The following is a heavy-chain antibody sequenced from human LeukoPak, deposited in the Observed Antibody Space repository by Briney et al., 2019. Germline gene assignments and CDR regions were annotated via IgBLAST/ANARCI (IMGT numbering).Heavy chain of an antibody. V-gene: IGHV1-69*01. CDR2: IIPIFGTA. CDR3: ARGKAYYDFWSGSYYYYGMDV. J-gene: IGHJ6*02. Sequence: ASVKVSCKASGGTLSSYAISWVRQAPGQGLEWMGGIIPIFGTANYAQKFQGRVTITADESTSTAYMELSSLRSEDTAVYYCARGKAYYDFWSGSYYYYGMDVWGQGTTVTVSS. CDR1: GGTLSSYA. D-gene: IGHD3-3*01.